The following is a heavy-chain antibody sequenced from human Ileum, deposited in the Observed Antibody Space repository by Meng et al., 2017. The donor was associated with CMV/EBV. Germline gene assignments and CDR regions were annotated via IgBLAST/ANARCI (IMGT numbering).Heavy chain of an antibody. Sequence: QVQLQWAGPGLVKPSLTLSLTCTVSGGSIPSGNYYWSWIRQPPGRGLEWIVYIYYSGSPYYKPSLKSRVTISLDTSKNQFSLNLRSVTATDSAVYYCVRQVVAASFDYWGQGALVTVSS. J-gene: IGHJ4*02. D-gene: IGHD2-15*01. CDR1: GGSIPSGNYY. V-gene: IGHV4-30-4*08. CDR2: IYYSGSP. CDR3: VRQVVAASFDY.